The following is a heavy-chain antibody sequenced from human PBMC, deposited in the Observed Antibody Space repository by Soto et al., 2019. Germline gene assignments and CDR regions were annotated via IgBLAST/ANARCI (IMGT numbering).Heavy chain of an antibody. V-gene: IGHV1-46*01. CDR3: ARDSWDTTLFQCGRSFDY. CDR2: INPKTGGT. CDR1: GYTFTDYY. J-gene: IGHJ4*02. Sequence: QVQLVQSGAEVKKPGASVKVSCKASGYTFTDYYVHWVRQAPGQRLEWMGIINPKTGGTNNPQKFQGKNTTTIDTTTSTVYMELDSLRSEDAAIYYWARDSWDTTLFQCGRSFDYWGQGTLVTVSA. D-gene: IGHD5-18*01.